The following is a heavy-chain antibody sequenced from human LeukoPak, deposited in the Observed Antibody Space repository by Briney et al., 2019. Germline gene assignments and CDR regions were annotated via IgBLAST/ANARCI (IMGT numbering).Heavy chain of an antibody. Sequence: GGSLRLSCAASGFTFSRYWMHWVRQAPGKGLVWVSRINSDGRSTNYADSVKGRFSISRDNAENTLYLQMNSLRVEDTAVYYCVRGADTGYSSDSWGQGTLVTVSS. CDR3: VRGADTGYSSDS. V-gene: IGHV3-74*01. J-gene: IGHJ4*02. CDR2: INSDGRST. D-gene: IGHD3-9*01. CDR1: GFTFSRYW.